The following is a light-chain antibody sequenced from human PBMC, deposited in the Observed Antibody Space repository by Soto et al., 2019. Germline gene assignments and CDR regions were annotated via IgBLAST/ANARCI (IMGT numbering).Light chain of an antibody. V-gene: IGLV2-14*01. CDR3: ISYTGSSTSYV. Sequence: QSALTLPASVSGSPGQSVTISCSGTRSDIGSYNYVAWYQQFPGKTPKILIYGVSNRPSGVSSRFSGSKSGNTASLTISGLQAEDEADYYCISYTGSSTSYVFGSGTKVTVL. J-gene: IGLJ1*01. CDR1: RSDIGSYNY. CDR2: GVS.